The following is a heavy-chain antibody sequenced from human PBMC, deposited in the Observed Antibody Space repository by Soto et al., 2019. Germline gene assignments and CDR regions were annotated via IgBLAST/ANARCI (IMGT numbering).Heavy chain of an antibody. D-gene: IGHD5-12*01. J-gene: IGHJ4*02. CDR2: ISSSSSTI. CDR1: GFTFSSYS. CDR3: AREGNIAATDY. V-gene: IGHV3-48*02. Sequence: EVQLVESGGGLVQPGGSLRLSYAASGFTFSSYSMNWVRQAPGKGLEWISYISSSSSTIYYADSVKGRFTISRDNARNSLHLQMNSLRDEDTAVYYCAREGNIAATDYWGRGPLVTVSS.